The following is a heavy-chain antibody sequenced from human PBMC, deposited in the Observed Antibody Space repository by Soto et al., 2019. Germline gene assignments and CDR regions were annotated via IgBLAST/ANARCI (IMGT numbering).Heavy chain of an antibody. J-gene: IGHJ4*02. CDR1: GGTFSSYA. V-gene: IGHV1-69*01. CDR3: ARTPPPSYVSSGYSN. CDR2: IIPIFGTA. Sequence: QVQLVQSGAEVKKPGSSVKVSCKASGGTFSSYAISWVRQAPGQGLEWMGGIIPIFGTANYAQKFQGRVTITADDSTASPYMELSSLRSEDTGVVYCARTPPPSYVSSGYSNWGQGTLVTVSS. D-gene: IGHD3-22*01.